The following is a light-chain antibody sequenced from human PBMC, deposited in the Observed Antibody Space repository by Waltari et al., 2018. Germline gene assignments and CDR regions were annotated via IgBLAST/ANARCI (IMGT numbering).Light chain of an antibody. CDR2: AAS. Sequence: DIQMTQSHSSLPASVGDRVPTTCRASQSISSYLNWYQQKPGKAPKLLIYAASSLQRGVPSRFSGSGSETDFTLTISSLQPEDFATYYCQQSYSTTRTFGGGTKVEIK. CDR1: QSISSY. J-gene: IGKJ4*01. V-gene: IGKV1-39*01. CDR3: QQSYSTTRT.